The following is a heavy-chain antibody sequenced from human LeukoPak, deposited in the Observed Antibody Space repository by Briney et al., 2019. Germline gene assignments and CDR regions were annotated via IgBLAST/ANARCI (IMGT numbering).Heavy chain of an antibody. V-gene: IGHV4-34*01. Sequence: SETLSLTCAVYGGSFSGYYWSWIRQPPGKGLEWIGEINHSGSTNYNPSLKSRVTISVDTSKNQFSLKLSSVTAADTAVYYCARDFYEQRGQGTLVTVSS. CDR2: INHSGST. D-gene: IGHD5/OR15-5a*01. CDR1: GGSFSGYY. CDR3: ARDFYEQ. J-gene: IGHJ4*02.